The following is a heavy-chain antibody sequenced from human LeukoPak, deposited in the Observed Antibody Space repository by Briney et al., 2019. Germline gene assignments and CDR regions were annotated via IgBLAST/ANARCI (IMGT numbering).Heavy chain of an antibody. D-gene: IGHD3-3*01. CDR1: GFTFSNAW. CDR2: IKSKTDGGTT. J-gene: IGHJ4*02. V-gene: IGHV3-15*01. Sequence: GGSLRLSCAASGFTFSNAWMSWVRQAPGKGLEWVGRIKSKTDGGTTDYAAPVKGRFTISRDDSKNTLYLQMNSLRAEDTAVYYCARGGLTYYDFWSGPDYWGQGTLVTVSS. CDR3: ARGGLTYYDFWSGPDY.